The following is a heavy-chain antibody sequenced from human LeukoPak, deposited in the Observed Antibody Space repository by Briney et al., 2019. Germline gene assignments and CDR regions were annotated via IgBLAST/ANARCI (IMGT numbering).Heavy chain of an antibody. CDR3: ARDPYCGGDCYPDAFDF. CDR1: GFTFSSYS. J-gene: IGHJ3*01. V-gene: IGHV3-21*01. Sequence: GESLRLSCAASGFTFSSYSMNWVRQAPGKGLEWVSSISSSSGYIYYADSVKGRFTISRDNAKNSLYLQMNSLRAEDTAVYYCARDPYCGGDCYPDAFDFWGQGTMVTVSS. D-gene: IGHD2-21*02. CDR2: ISSSSGYI.